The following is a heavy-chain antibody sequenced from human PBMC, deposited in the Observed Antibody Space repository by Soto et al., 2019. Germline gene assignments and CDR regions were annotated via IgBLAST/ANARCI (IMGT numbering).Heavy chain of an antibody. CDR2: IRSSSDTI. D-gene: IGHD3-3*01. Sequence: EVQLVESGGGLVQPGGSLRLSCAASGFTFSSYSMNWVRQAPGKGLEWVSYIRSSSDTIYYADSVKGRFTISRDNAKNSLSLYLNSLRVEDTAVYYCARVGYYDFWSGKISHSYYMDVWGKGTTVTVSS. CDR3: ARVGYYDFWSGKISHSYYMDV. CDR1: GFTFSSYS. V-gene: IGHV3-48*01. J-gene: IGHJ6*03.